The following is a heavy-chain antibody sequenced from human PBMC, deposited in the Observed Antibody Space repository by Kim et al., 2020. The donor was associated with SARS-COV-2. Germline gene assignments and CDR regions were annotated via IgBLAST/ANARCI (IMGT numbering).Heavy chain of an antibody. V-gene: IGHV3-30*18. CDR3: AKFGSITGKEVGFDY. Sequence: GGSLRLSCAASGFTFSSYGMHWVRQAPGKGLEWVAVISYDGSNKYYADSVKGRFTISRDNSKNTLYLQMNSLRAEDTAVYYCAKFGSITGKEVGFDYWGQGTLVTVSS. CDR1: GFTFSSYG. J-gene: IGHJ4*02. D-gene: IGHD1-20*01. CDR2: ISYDGSNK.